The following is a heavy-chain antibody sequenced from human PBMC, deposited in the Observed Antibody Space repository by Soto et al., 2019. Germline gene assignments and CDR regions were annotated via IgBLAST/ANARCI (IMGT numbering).Heavy chain of an antibody. CDR2: TYHSGTT. V-gene: IGHV4-4*02. Sequence: QVQLQESGPGLVQPSGTLSLTCAVSGDSINNSHWWSWVRQTPGKGLEWIGETYHSGTTNYNPSLKTRVTISIEKSKNQFSLKMHSVTAADTAVYYCAREVNSSPARGPNWFDPWGQGPLVTVSS. CDR1: GDSINNSHW. D-gene: IGHD6-13*01. CDR3: AREVNSSPARGPNWFDP. J-gene: IGHJ5*02.